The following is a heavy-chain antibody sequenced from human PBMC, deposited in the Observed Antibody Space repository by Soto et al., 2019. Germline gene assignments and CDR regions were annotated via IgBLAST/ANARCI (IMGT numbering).Heavy chain of an antibody. D-gene: IGHD2-21*02. CDR2: LHYGGSV. CDR1: GGSISYDHYH. V-gene: IGHV4-30-4*01. J-gene: IGHJ6*02. CDR3: VREDDGGDRDYYGLDV. Sequence: QVQLQESGPGLVRPSQTLSLTCTVSGGSISYDHYHWTWIRQPPGKGLEWIGYLHYGGSVFYNPSLQSRLSMSVDTSKNLFSLEVNSVTAADTAVYFCVREDDGGDRDYYGLDVWGQGTTVTVSS.